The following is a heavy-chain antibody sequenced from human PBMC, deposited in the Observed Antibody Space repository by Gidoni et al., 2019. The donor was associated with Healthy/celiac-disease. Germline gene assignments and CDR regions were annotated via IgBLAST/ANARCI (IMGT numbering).Heavy chain of an antibody. V-gene: IGHV3-23*01. Sequence: EVQLLESGGGLVQPGGSLRLSCAASGFTFSSYAMSWVRQAPGKGLEWVSAISGSGGSTYYADSVKCRFTISRDNSKNTLYLQMNSLRAEDTAVYYCAKDGAPRPMIVVVIPRNLFRGMDVWGQGTTVTVSS. CDR3: AKDGAPRPMIVVVIPRNLFRGMDV. D-gene: IGHD3-22*01. CDR1: GFTFSSYA. J-gene: IGHJ6*02. CDR2: ISGSGGST.